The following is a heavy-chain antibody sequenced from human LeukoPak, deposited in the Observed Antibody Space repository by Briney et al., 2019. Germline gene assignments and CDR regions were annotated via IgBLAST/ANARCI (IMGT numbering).Heavy chain of an antibody. CDR3: ARGHSTGCFDY. D-gene: IGHD1-14*01. CDR1: GFTFSSYG. J-gene: IGHJ4*02. V-gene: IGHV3-74*01. Sequence: GSLRLSCAASGFTFSSYGMHWVRQAPGKGLVWVSRINSGGSDSIYADSVKGRFTISRDNAQNTVYLQMNSLRAEDTAIYYCARGHSTGCFDYWGQGTLVTVSS. CDR2: INSGGSDS.